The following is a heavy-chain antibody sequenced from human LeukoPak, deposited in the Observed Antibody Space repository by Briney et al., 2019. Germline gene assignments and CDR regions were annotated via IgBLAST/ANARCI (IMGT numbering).Heavy chain of an antibody. CDR3: ARDKSAGSYGSGSYYPLYYFDY. J-gene: IGHJ4*02. CDR1: GCTVSSNY. CDR2: IYSGGST. Sequence: GGSLRLSCAASGCTVSSNYMSWVRQAPGKGLKWVSVIYSGGSTYYADSVKGRFIISRDNSKNTLYLQMNSLRAEDTAVYYCARDKSAGSYGSGSYYPLYYFDYWGQGTLVTVSS. D-gene: IGHD3-10*01. V-gene: IGHV3-66*01.